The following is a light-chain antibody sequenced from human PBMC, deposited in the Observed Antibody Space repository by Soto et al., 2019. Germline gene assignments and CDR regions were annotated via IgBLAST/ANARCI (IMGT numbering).Light chain of an antibody. CDR1: QSISRL. Sequence: DIQMTQSPATLSASVGDRVTVTWRASQSISRLLAWYQQKPGKAPKLLIFDASNLEGGVPSRFSGSGSGTEFTLTISSLQPDYFATYYCQQYESYSLAGKTFGQGTKVEVK. J-gene: IGKJ1*01. CDR2: DAS. CDR3: QQYESYSLAGKT. V-gene: IGKV1-5*01.